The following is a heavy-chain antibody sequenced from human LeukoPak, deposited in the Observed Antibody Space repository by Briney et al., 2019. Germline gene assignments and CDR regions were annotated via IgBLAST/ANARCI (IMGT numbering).Heavy chain of an antibody. J-gene: IGHJ4*02. CDR1: GFTFSNYW. CDR3: ARDFHVRYYDTGGYSY. D-gene: IGHD3-22*01. Sequence: PGGSLRLSCAASGFTFSNYWMHWVRHDPGKGLVWVSFINPDGSTTNYADSVKGRFTISRDNAKNALYLQMNSLRAEDTAVYYCARDFHVRYYDTGGYSYWGQGTLVTVSS. V-gene: IGHV3-74*01. CDR2: INPDGSTT.